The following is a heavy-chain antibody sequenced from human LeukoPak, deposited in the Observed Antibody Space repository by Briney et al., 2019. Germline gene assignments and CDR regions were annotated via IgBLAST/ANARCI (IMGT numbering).Heavy chain of an antibody. CDR1: GFTFSDYY. J-gene: IGHJ6*02. V-gene: IGHV3-11*01. Sequence: GGSLRLSCAASGFTFSDYYMSWIRQAPGKGLEWVSYISSSGSTIYYADSVKGRFTISRDNAKNSLYLQMNSLRVEDTAVYYCARVGRGSGSYYTPVIRYYYYGMDVWGQGTTVTVSS. CDR2: ISSSGSTI. D-gene: IGHD3-10*01. CDR3: ARVGRGSGSYYTPVIRYYYYGMDV.